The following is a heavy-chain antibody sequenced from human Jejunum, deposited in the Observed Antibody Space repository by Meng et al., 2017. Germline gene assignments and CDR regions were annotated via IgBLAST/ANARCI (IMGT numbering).Heavy chain of an antibody. Sequence: ESLKIPCEASGITFSTFSMHWVRQAPGRGLEYVSAISSDSERLYYTNSVKGRFNISRDNSKNSLSLQRDDVRVEDMAVYCWATWTVASYNDYWGQGTLVNVSS. V-gene: IGHV3-64*01. CDR1: GITFSTFS. CDR2: ISSDSERL. CDR3: ATWTVASYNDY. D-gene: IGHD3/OR15-3a*01. J-gene: IGHJ4*02.